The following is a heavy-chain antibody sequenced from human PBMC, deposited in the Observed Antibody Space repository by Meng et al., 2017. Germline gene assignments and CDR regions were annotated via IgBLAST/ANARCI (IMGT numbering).Heavy chain of an antibody. D-gene: IGHD2-21*02. CDR3: ARGPHIVVVTAILGLVDY. CDR2: IKEDGNVR. J-gene: IGHJ4*02. V-gene: IGHV3-7*01. Sequence: GESLKISCAASGFTFRTYWMSWIRQVPGKGPEWVANIKEDGNVRQYVDSVKGRFTISRDNAENLLYLQMNSLRAEDTAVYYCARGPHIVVVTAILGLVDYWGQGTLVTVSS. CDR1: GFTFRTYW.